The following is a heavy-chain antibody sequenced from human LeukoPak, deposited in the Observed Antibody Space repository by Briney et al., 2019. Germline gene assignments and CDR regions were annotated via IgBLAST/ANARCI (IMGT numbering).Heavy chain of an antibody. CDR1: GGSISSGSYY. Sequence: SETLSLTCTVSGGSISSGSYYRSWIRQPAGKGLEWIGRIYTSGSTNYNPTLKSRVTISVDTSKNQFSLKLSSVTAADTAVYYCAITRLGTFDIWGQGTMVTVSS. CDR2: IYTSGST. D-gene: IGHD4-11*01. J-gene: IGHJ3*02. V-gene: IGHV4-61*02. CDR3: AITRLGTFDI.